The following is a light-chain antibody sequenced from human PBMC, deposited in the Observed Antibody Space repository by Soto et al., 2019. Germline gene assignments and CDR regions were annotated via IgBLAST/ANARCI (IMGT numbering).Light chain of an antibody. CDR2: GAS. J-gene: IGKJ5*01. CDR1: QSVSSGH. V-gene: IGKV3D-20*02. CDR3: QQRRSWPPTIT. Sequence: EIVLTQSPATLSLSPGERASLSCRASQSVSSGHLAWYQQKPGQAPRLLIYGASSRATGIPDRFSGSGSGTDFTLTISSLEPEDFAVYYCQQRRSWPPTITFGQGTRLEIK.